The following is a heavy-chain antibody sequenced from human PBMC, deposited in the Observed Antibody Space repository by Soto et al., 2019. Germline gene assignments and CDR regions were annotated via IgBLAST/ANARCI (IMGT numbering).Heavy chain of an antibody. Sequence: QVQLQQSGPRLVKPSQTLSLTCAISGDSVSSNSATWDWIRQSPSRGLEWLGRTYYRSKWYTDYAVSVKGRITINPDTSNDLLSLQLDSVTPDDTAVYYCARLIGDSWLDSWGQGTLVTVSS. J-gene: IGHJ5*01. CDR2: TYYRSKWYT. CDR3: ARLIGDSWLDS. CDR1: GDSVSSNSAT. D-gene: IGHD2-8*01. V-gene: IGHV6-1*01.